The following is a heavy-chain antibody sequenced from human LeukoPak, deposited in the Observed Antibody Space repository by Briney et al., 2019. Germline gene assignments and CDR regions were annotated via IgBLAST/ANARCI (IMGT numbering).Heavy chain of an antibody. J-gene: IGHJ1*01. CDR2: IRYDGSNK. D-gene: IGHD3-22*01. CDR3: ARDRDYYDSSGYSVSRSSLSYFQH. Sequence: PGGSLRLSCAASGFTFSSYGMHWVRQAPGKGLEWVAFIRYDGSNKYYADSVKGRFTISRDNSKNTLYLQMNSLRADDTAVYYCARDRDYYDSSGYSVSRSSLSYFQHWGQGTLVTVSS. CDR1: GFTFSSYG. V-gene: IGHV3-30*02.